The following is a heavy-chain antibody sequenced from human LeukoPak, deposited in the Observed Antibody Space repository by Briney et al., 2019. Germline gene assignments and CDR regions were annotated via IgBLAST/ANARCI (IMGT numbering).Heavy chain of an antibody. CDR2: IYPGDSDT. CDR3: ARQGNYYDSSGYHFDY. CDR1: GYSFTSYW. Sequence: GESLKISCKGSGYSFTSYWIGWVRQMPGKGLEWMGIIYPGDSDTRYSPSFQGQVTISADKSISTAYLQWSSLKASDTAIYYCARQGNYYDSSGYHFDYWGQGTLVTVSS. V-gene: IGHV5-51*01. D-gene: IGHD3-22*01. J-gene: IGHJ4*02.